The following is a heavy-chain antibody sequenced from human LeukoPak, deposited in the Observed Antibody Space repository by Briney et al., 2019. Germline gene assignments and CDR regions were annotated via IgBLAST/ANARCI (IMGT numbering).Heavy chain of an antibody. CDR1: GGTFSSYA. Sequence: SVKVSCKASGGTFSSYAISWVRQAPGQGLEWMGGIIPIFGTANYAQKFQGRVTITADESTSTAYMELSSLRSEDTAVYYCARVNGGKSHFDYWGQGTMVTVSS. J-gene: IGHJ4*02. CDR3: ARVNGGKSHFDY. V-gene: IGHV1-69*13. CDR2: IIPIFGTA. D-gene: IGHD4-23*01.